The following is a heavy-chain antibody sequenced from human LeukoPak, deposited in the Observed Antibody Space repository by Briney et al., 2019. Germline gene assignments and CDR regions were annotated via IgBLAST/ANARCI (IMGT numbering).Heavy chain of an antibody. J-gene: IGHJ4*02. Sequence: GGSLRLSCAATGFTFSSYGMSWVRQAPGKGLEWVSATSGSGDTTYYADSVKGRFTISRDNSKNTLYLQMNSLRAEDTAVYFCAKESRITIAGTVNYWGQGTQVTVSS. D-gene: IGHD6-19*01. V-gene: IGHV3-23*01. CDR2: TSGSGDTT. CDR3: AKESRITIAGTVNY. CDR1: GFTFSSYG.